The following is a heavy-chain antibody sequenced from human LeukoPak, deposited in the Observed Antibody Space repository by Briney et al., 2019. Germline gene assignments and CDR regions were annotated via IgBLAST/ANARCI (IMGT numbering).Heavy chain of an antibody. CDR3: ATQPVSGNVCSFSEVRIDH. D-gene: IGHD3-10*01. J-gene: IGHJ4*02. Sequence: SETLSLTCAVSVFSISSGYYWGWIRQPPGKGLEWIGSMYHSGNTYYNPSLKSRVTISADMSKNQLSLTLNSVTASDTAVYYCATQPVSGNVCSFSEVRIDHWGQGTLVTVSS. CDR1: VFSISSGYY. V-gene: IGHV4-38-2*01. CDR2: MYHSGNT.